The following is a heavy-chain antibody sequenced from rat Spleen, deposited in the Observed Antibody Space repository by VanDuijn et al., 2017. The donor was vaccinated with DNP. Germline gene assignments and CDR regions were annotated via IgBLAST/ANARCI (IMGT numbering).Heavy chain of an antibody. J-gene: IGHJ3*01. CDR2: IRSGGTT. CDR3: ARSQGYYYDGSYYPFAY. V-gene: IGHV2-1*01. CDR1: GFSLTSYN. D-gene: IGHD1-12*02. Sequence: QVQLKESGPGLVQPSQTLSLTCTVAGFSLTSYNVHWVRQPPGKGLEWMGRIRSGGTTDYNSALKPRLSISRDTSKSQVFLKMNSVQTEDTAMYFCARSQGYYYDGSYYPFAYWGQGTLVTVSS.